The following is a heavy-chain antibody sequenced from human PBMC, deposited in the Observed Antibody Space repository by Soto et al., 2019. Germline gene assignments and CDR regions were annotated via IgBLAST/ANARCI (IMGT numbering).Heavy chain of an antibody. Sequence: QVQLQESGPGLVKPSETLSLTCTVSGGSISSYYWSWIRQPPGKGLEWIGYIYYSGSTNYNPSLKSRVTISVDTSKNQFSLKLSSVTAADTAVYYCARGGDYGYYFVLGQQGTPYDYCGQGTLVTVSS. D-gene: IGHD4-17*01. CDR2: IYYSGST. CDR1: GGSISSYY. CDR3: ARGGDYGYYFVLGQQGTPYDY. J-gene: IGHJ4*02. V-gene: IGHV4-59*01.